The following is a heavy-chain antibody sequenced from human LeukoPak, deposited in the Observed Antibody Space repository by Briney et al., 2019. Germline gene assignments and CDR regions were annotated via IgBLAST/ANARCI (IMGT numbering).Heavy chain of an antibody. CDR1: GAPVSNHY. Sequence: SETLSLTCTVSGAPVSNHYWSWIRQPPGNRLEWLGYIYHSGRTTYNPSLKSRVTISVDTSKDQFSLKLTSVTAADTAVYYCASLEEYGTYHYWGQGTLVTVSS. J-gene: IGHJ4*02. CDR2: IYHSGRT. V-gene: IGHV4-59*02. D-gene: IGHD3-16*02. CDR3: ASLEEYGTYHY.